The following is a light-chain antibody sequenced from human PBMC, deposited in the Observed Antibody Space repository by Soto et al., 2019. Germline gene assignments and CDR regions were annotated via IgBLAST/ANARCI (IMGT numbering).Light chain of an antibody. CDR1: SSDVGCYNY. CDR2: EVS. CDR3: SSYAGSNNYV. Sequence: QSALTQPPSASGSPGQSVTISCTGTSSDVGCYNYVSWYQQHPGKAPKLMIYEVSKRPSGVPDRFSGSKSGNTASLTVSGLQAEDEADYYCSSYAGSNNYVFGTGTQLTVL. J-gene: IGLJ1*01. V-gene: IGLV2-8*01.